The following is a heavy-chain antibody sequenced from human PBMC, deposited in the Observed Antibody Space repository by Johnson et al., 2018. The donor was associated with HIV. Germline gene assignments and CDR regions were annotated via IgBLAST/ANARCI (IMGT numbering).Heavy chain of an antibody. Sequence: QVQLVESGGGVVQPGRSLRLSCAASGFTFGIYGIHWVRQAPGKGLEWVAVISYDGSNKYYADSVKGRFTISRDTSKNTLYLQMNSLRAEDTAVYYCTTDPTQIRGFYDNRGYYRTDAYDIWGQGTMVTVSS. CDR3: TTDPTQIRGFYDNRGYYRTDAYDI. CDR1: GFTFGIYG. D-gene: IGHD3-22*01. CDR2: ISYDGSNK. V-gene: IGHV3-30*03. J-gene: IGHJ3*02.